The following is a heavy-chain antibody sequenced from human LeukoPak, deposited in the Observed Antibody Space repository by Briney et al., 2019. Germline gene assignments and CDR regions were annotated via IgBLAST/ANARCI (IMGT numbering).Heavy chain of an antibody. V-gene: IGHV4-34*01. CDR2: INHSGST. CDR3: AREEGITGIFAKE. J-gene: IGHJ4*02. Sequence: PSETLSLTCAVYGGSFSGYYWSWIRQPPGKGLEWIGEINHSGSTNYNPSLKSRVTISVDTSKNQFSLKLSSVTAEDTAVYYCAREEGITGIFAKEWGQGTLVTVSS. D-gene: IGHD1-20*01. CDR1: GGSFSGYY.